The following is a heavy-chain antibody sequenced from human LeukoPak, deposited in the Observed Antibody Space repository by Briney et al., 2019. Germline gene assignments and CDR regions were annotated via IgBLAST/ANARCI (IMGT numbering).Heavy chain of an antibody. CDR2: IWYDGSNK. D-gene: IGHD3-22*01. V-gene: IGHV3-33*06. CDR1: GFTFSSYG. J-gene: IGHJ3*02. Sequence: PGGSLRLSCAASGFTFSSYGMHWVRQAPGKGLEWVAVIWYDGSNKYYADSVKGRFTISRDNSKNTLYLQMNSLRAEDTAVYYCAKGHYYDTEIDAFDIWGQGTMVTVSS. CDR3: AKGHYYDTEIDAFDI.